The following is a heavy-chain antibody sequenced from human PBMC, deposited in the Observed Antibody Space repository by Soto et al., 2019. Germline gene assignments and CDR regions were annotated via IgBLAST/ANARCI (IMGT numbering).Heavy chain of an antibody. D-gene: IGHD2-2*01. CDR3: AKGVEPAAYYYGMDV. Sequence: TGGSLRLSCAASGFTFSSYAMSWVRQAPGKGLEWVSAISGSGGSTYYADSVKGRFTISRDNSKNTLYLQMNSLRAEDTAVYYCAKGVEPAAYYYGMDVWGQGTTVTVSS. CDR2: ISGSGGST. CDR1: GFTFSSYA. V-gene: IGHV3-23*01. J-gene: IGHJ6*02.